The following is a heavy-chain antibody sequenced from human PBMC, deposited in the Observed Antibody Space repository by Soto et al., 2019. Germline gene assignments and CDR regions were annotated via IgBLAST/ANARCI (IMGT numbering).Heavy chain of an antibody. CDR3: ARGKHIVVVPAAHGTMDV. V-gene: IGHV3-74*01. D-gene: IGHD2-2*01. CDR2: INSDGSST. CDR1: GFTFSSYW. Sequence: GGSLRLSCAASGFTFSSYWVHWVRQAPGKGLVWVSRINSDGSSTSYADSVKGRFTISRDNAKNTLYLQMNSLRAEDTAVYYCARGKHIVVVPAAHGTMDVWGQGTTVTVSS. J-gene: IGHJ6*02.